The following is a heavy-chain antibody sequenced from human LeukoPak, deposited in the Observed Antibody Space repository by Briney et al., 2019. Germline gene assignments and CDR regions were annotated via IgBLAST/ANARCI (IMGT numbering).Heavy chain of an antibody. D-gene: IGHD3-10*01. V-gene: IGHV7-4-1*02. CDR2: INTNTGNP. J-gene: IGHJ4*02. Sequence: ASVKVSCKASGYTFISYAIHWVRQAPGQGLEWMGWINTNTGNPTYAQGFTGRFVFSLDTSVSTAYLQINSLKTEDTAIYYCVMTFSTMVRGVTTSRYNFDYWGQGTLVTVSS. CDR1: GYTFISYA. CDR3: VMTFSTMVRGVTTSRYNFDY.